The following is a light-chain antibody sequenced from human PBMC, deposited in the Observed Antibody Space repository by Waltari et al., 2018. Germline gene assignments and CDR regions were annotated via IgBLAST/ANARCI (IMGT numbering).Light chain of an antibody. CDR1: SSNIGAGYD. V-gene: IGLV1-40*01. J-gene: IGLJ1*01. CDR2: GNR. Sequence: QSVLTQPPSVSGAPGKTLPIPCPGTSSNIGAGYDVPWYQQLPGAAPKLLIHGNRNRPSGVPDRFFGFNSDTSASLAITGLQAEDEADYYCQSYDSNLSGYVFGTGTKVSVL. CDR3: QSYDSNLSGYV.